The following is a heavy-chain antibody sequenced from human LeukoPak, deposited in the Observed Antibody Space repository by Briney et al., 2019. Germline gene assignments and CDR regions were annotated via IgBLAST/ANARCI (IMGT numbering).Heavy chain of an antibody. CDR2: INQDEI. V-gene: IGHV3-7*03. Sequence: GGSLRLSCVASGFTFSSSWMSWVRQGPGKGLEWVASINQDEIHYVDAVRGRFTMSRDNSKNTLFLQMNSLRAEDTAVYCCAKGGLLVASFDYWGQGTLVTVSS. J-gene: IGHJ4*02. CDR3: AKGGLLVASFDY. D-gene: IGHD5-12*01. CDR1: GFTFSSSW.